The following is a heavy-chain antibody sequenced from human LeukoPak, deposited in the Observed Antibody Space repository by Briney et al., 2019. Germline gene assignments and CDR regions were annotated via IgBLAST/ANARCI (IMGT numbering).Heavy chain of an antibody. J-gene: IGHJ4*02. CDR3: ARIAVVGTHFDY. D-gene: IGHD6-13*01. CDR2: MYTSGST. CDR1: GGSISSYY. V-gene: IGHV4-4*07. Sequence: SETLSLTCTVSGGSISSYYWSWIRQPAGKGLEWIGRMYTSGSTNYNPSLKSRVTMSVDTSKNQFSLKLSSVTAADTAVYYCARIAVVGTHFDYWGQGTLVTVSS.